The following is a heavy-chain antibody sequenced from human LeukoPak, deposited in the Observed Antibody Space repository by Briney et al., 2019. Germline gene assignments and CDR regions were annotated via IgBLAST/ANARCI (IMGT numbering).Heavy chain of an antibody. CDR2: INPSGGST. D-gene: IGHD4-17*01. CDR3: ARGVYGDYSYAY. J-gene: IGHJ4*02. CDR1: GYTFTSYY. Sequence: ASVKVSCKASGYTFTSYYMHWVRQAPGQGLEWMGIINPSGGSTSYAQKFQGRVTITADESTSTAYMELSSLRSEDTAVYYCARGVYGDYSYAYWGQGTLVTVSS. V-gene: IGHV1-46*01.